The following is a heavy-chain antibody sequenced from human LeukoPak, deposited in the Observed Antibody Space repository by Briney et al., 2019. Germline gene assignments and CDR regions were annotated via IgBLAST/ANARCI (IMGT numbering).Heavy chain of an antibody. CDR1: GYTFSSYE. Sequence: SCKASGYTFSSYEMNWVRQAPGKGLEWVSYISSSGSTIYYADSVKGRFTISRDNAKNSLYLQMNSLRAEDTAVYYCARVIEYSSSADIDYWGQGTLVTVSS. D-gene: IGHD6-6*01. CDR2: ISSSGSTI. J-gene: IGHJ4*02. CDR3: ARVIEYSSSADIDY. V-gene: IGHV3-48*03.